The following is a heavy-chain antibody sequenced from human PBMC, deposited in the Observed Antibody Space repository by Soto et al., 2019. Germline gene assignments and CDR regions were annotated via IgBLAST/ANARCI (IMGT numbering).Heavy chain of an antibody. CDR1: GGNFSTYA. Sequence: QVQLVQSGAEVKKPGSSVKVSCKASGGNFSTYAISWVRQAPGQGLEWMGGVIPIFDTVNYAQRFQDRVTITADESTTTAYMELSSLGSEATAVYYCAADVGATARAFDYWGQGTLVTVSS. CDR2: VIPIFDTV. CDR3: AADVGATARAFDY. V-gene: IGHV1-69*01. J-gene: IGHJ4*02. D-gene: IGHD1-26*01.